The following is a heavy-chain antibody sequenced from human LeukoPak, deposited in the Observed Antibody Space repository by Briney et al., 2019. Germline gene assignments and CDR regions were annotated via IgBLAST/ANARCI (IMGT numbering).Heavy chain of an antibody. J-gene: IGHJ4*02. CDR1: GFNFSNYA. D-gene: IGHD3-10*01. Sequence: GGSLRLSCAASGFNFSNYAMHWVRQAPGKGLEWVAVISYEGNHKYYADSVKGRFTISRDNSKNTLYLQMNSLRAEDTAVYYCARDGSYYGSGSYPDYWGQGTLVTVSS. V-gene: IGHV3-30*04. CDR2: ISYEGNHK. CDR3: ARDGSYYGSGSYPDY.